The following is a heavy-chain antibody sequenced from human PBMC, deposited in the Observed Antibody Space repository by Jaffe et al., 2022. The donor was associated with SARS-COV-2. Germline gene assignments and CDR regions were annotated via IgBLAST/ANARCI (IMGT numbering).Heavy chain of an antibody. Sequence: EVQLVESGGGLVQPGRSLRLSCEDSGFGFSTFWMHWVRQAPGKGLVWVSRISSDGLSATYAGSVKGRFTISRDNAKNTLYLQMNSLRAEDTAVYYCARETTLTASYFMDVWGKGTTVTVSS. CDR1: GFGFSTFW. J-gene: IGHJ6*03. CDR3: ARETTLTASYFMDV. D-gene: IGHD3-16*01. CDR2: ISSDGLSA. V-gene: IGHV3-74*01.